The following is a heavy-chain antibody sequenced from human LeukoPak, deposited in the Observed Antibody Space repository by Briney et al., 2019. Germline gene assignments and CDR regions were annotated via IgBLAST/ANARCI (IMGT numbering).Heavy chain of an antibody. Sequence: SQTLSLTCTVSGPSISSGGYYWRWIRQHPGKGLDWFGYIYYSGSTYYNPSLKSRVSISLDTSKNQFSLKLSSVSAADTAVYFCARDGGYTDAFDIWGQGTLVAVSS. CDR2: IYYSGST. J-gene: IGHJ3*02. CDR3: ARDGGYTDAFDI. V-gene: IGHV4-31*03. CDR1: GPSISSGGYY. D-gene: IGHD2-2*02.